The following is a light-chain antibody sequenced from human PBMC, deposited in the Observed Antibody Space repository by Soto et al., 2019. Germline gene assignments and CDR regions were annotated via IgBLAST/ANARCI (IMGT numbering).Light chain of an antibody. V-gene: IGKV3-15*01. CDR2: GAS. CDR1: QSVSSN. Sequence: EIVMTQSPATLSVSPGERPTLSCRASQSVSSNLAWYQQKPGQPPRLLIYGASTRATGIPARFSGSGSGTEFTLTISSLQSEDFAVYYRQQYNNWPLTFGGGTKVEIK. CDR3: QQYNNWPLT. J-gene: IGKJ4*01.